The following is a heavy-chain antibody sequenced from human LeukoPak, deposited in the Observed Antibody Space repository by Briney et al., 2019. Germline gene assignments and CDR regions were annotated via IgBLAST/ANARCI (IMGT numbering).Heavy chain of an antibody. V-gene: IGHV1-69*05. J-gene: IGHJ4*02. CDR2: IIPIFGTA. D-gene: IGHD5-18*01. CDR3: ARDNLEYSYGEAFDY. CDR1: GGTFSSYA. Sequence: ASVKVSCKASGGTFSSYAISWVRQAPGQGLEWMGGIIPIFGTANYAQKFQGRVTITTDESTSTAYMELSSLRSEDTAVYYCARDNLEYSYGEAFDYWGQGTLVTVSS.